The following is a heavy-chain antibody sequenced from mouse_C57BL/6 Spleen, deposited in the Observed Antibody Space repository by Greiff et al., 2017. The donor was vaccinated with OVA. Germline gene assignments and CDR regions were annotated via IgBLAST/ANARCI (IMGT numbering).Heavy chain of an antibody. CDR2: ISDGGSYT. V-gene: IGHV5-4*03. Sequence: EVKLQESGGGLVKPGGSLKLSCAASGFTFSSYAMSWVRQTPEKRLEWVATISDGGSYTYYPDNVKGRFTISRDNAKNNLYLQMSHLKSEDTAMYYCARGGYYGLDYWGQGTTLTVSS. CDR1: GFTFSSYA. D-gene: IGHD1-1*01. CDR3: ARGGYYGLDY. J-gene: IGHJ2*01.